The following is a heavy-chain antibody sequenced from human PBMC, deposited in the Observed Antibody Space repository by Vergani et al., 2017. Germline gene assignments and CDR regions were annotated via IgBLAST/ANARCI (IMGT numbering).Heavy chain of an antibody. J-gene: IGHJ5*02. CDR3: GRNYYGSGTDYSWCDP. V-gene: IGHV5-51*01. Sequence: EVPLVQSGAEVKKPGESLKISCKGSGYIFTSYWIGWVRQMAGKGLEWMGIIYPGDSDTRYSPSFQGQVTISADKSISTAYLQWSSLNASDTAMYYCGRNYYGSGTDYSWCDPWGQGTLVTVSS. D-gene: IGHD3-10*01. CDR2: IYPGDSDT. CDR1: GYIFTSYW.